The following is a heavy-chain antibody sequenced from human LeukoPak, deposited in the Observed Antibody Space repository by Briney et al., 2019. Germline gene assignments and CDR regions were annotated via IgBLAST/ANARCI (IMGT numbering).Heavy chain of an antibody. CDR1: GFTFSSYE. CDR3: ARGYSSSNDY. V-gene: IGHV3-48*03. CDR2: ISSSGSTI. D-gene: IGHD6-13*01. J-gene: IGHJ4*02. Sequence: GGSLRLSCAASGFTFSSYEMNWVRQAPGKGLEWVSYISSSGSTIYYADSVKGRFTISRDNAKNSLYLQMNSLRAEDTAVYYWARGYSSSNDYWGQGTLVTVSS.